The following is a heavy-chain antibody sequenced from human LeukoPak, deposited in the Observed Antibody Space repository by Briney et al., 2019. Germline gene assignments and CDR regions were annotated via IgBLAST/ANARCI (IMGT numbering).Heavy chain of an antibody. V-gene: IGHV1-18*01. D-gene: IGHD1-26*01. CDR3: ARFYVGLDAFDI. J-gene: IGHJ3*02. CDR2: ISAYNGNT. CDR1: GGTFSNYA. Sequence: ASVKVSCKASGGTFSNYAISWVRQAPGQGLEWMGWISAYNGNTNYAQKLQGRVTMTTDTSTSTAYMELRSLRSDDTAVYYCARFYVGLDAFDIWGQGTMVTVSS.